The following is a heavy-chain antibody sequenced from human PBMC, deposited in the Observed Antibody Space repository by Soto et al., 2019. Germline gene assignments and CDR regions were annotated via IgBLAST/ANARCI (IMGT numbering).Heavy chain of an antibody. J-gene: IGHJ4*02. D-gene: IGHD4-17*01. CDR1: GFTFSSYA. Sequence: GGSLRLSCAASGFTFSSYAMSWVRQAPGKGLEWVSAISGSGGSTYYADSVKGRFTISRDNSKNTLYLQMNSLRAEDAAVYYCARQRTTVTTYYFDDWGQGTLVTVSS. CDR3: ARQRTTVTTYYFDD. V-gene: IGHV3-23*01. CDR2: ISGSGGST.